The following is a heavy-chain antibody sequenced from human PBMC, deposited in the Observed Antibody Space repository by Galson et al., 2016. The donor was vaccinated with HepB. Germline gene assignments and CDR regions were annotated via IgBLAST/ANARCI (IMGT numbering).Heavy chain of an antibody. CDR1: GYSFTSHY. J-gene: IGHJ4*02. V-gene: IGHV1-46*01. CDR3: ARDDDILTGSQFDY. Sequence: SVKVSCKAFGYSFTSHYMHWVRQAPGQGLEWMGTINPSVGRTSYAQKFQGRVTMTRDTSTSTVYMELSSLRSEDTAGYYCARDDDILTGSQFDYWGQGTLVTVSS. CDR2: INPSVGRT. D-gene: IGHD3-9*01.